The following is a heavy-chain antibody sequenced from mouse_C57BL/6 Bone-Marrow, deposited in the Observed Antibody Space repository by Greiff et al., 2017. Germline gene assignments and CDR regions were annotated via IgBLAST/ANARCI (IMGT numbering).Heavy chain of an antibody. V-gene: IGHV4-1*01. CDR2: INPDSSTI. J-gene: IGHJ2*01. CDR3: ATLYDGYYYFDY. CDR1: GIDFSRYW. D-gene: IGHD2-3*01. Sequence: TASGIDFSRYWMSWVRRAPGKGLEWIGEINPDSSTINYAPSLKDKFIISRDNAKNTLYLQMSKVRSEDTALYYCATLYDGYYYFDYWGQGTTLTVSS.